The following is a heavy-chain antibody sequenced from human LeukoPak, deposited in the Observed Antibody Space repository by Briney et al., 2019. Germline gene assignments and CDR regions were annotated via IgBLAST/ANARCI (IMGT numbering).Heavy chain of an antibody. CDR2: IYHSGST. V-gene: IGHV4-30-2*01. CDR3: ARSIRLANFDY. Sequence: PSQTLSLTCAVSGGSISSGGYSWSWIRQPPGKGLEWIGYIYHSGSTYYNPSLKSRVTISVDRSKNQFSLKLSSVTAADTAVYYCARSIRLANFDYWGQGALDTVSS. J-gene: IGHJ4*02. D-gene: IGHD3-3*02. CDR1: GGSISSGGYS.